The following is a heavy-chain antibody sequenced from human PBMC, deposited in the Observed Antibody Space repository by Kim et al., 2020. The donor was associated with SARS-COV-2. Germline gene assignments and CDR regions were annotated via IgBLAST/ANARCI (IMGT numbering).Heavy chain of an antibody. CDR2: ISYSGST. D-gene: IGHD2-15*01. J-gene: IGHJ4*02. V-gene: IGHV4-59*01. CDR1: GGSLSSYY. CDR3: AREPGGTYDY. Sequence: SETLSLTCTVSGGSLSSYYWNWIRQPPGKGLEWVGYISYSGSTNYNPSLKTRVNLSLDRSKRQFSLKVSSVTAADTAFYYCAREPGGTYDYWGQGTLGT.